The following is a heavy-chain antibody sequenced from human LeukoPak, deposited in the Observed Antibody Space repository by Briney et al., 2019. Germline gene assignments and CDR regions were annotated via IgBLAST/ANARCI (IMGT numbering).Heavy chain of an antibody. J-gene: IGHJ4*02. Sequence: SETLSLTCTVSSGSISSSSYYWGWIRQPPGKGLEWIGSIYYSGNSYYNVSLKSRVSISVDTSKNQFSLKLSSVTAADTAVYYCARDLIPGSSGWYFREGNYWGQGNLVTVSS. CDR2: IYYSGNS. CDR3: ARDLIPGSSGWYFREGNY. CDR1: SGSISSSSYY. D-gene: IGHD6-19*01. V-gene: IGHV4-39*07.